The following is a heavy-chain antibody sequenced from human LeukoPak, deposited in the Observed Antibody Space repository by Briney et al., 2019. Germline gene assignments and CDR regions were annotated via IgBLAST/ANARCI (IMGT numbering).Heavy chain of an antibody. V-gene: IGHV4-39*07. CDR2: IYYSGST. J-gene: IGHJ5*02. Sequence: SETLSLTCTVSGGSISGSSYYWGWIRQPPGKGLEWIGNIYYSGSTYYNPSLKSRVTISVDTSKNQFSLKLSSVTAADTAVYYCARDPHYYYSSGYYYHNWFDPWGQGTLVTVSS. CDR3: ARDPHYYYSSGYYYHNWFDP. D-gene: IGHD3-22*01. CDR1: GGSISGSSYY.